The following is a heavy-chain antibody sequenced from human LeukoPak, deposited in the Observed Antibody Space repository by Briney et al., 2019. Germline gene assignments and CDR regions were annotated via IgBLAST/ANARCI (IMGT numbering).Heavy chain of an antibody. D-gene: IGHD6-6*01. CDR2: FDPEDGET. CDR3: ATSLTIAARPPYYYGMDV. J-gene: IGHJ6*02. V-gene: IGHV1-24*01. Sequence: ASVKVSCKVSGYTLTELSMHWVRQAPGKGLEWMGGFDPEDGETIYAQKFQGRVTMTEDTSTDTAYMELSSLRSEDTAVYYCATSLTIAARPPYYYGMDVWGQGTTVTVSS. CDR1: GYTLTELS.